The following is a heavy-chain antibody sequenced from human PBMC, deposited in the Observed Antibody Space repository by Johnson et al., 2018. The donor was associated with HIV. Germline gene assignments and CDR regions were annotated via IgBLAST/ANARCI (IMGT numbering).Heavy chain of an antibody. Sequence: QVQLVESGGGVVQPGRSLRLSCAASGFTFSSYGMHWVRQAPGKGLEWVAVIWYDGSNKYYADSVKGRFTISRDNSNNTLSLQMNTLRTEDTAIYYCARDRGDILTGYTFDAFDIWGQGTKVTVS. CDR3: ARDRGDILTGYTFDAFDI. CDR2: IWYDGSNK. CDR1: GFTFSSYG. J-gene: IGHJ3*02. V-gene: IGHV3-30*19. D-gene: IGHD3-9*01.